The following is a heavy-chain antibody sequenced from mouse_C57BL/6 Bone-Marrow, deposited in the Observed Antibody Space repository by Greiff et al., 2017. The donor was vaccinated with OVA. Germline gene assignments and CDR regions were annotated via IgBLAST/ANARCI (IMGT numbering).Heavy chain of an antibody. V-gene: IGHV14-4*01. CDR3: TSYGNFDY. J-gene: IGHJ2*01. Sequence: EVQVVESGAELVRPGASVKLSCPASGFNIKDDYMHWVKQRPEQGLEWIGWIDPENGDTEYASKFQGKATITADTSSNTASLQLSSLTSEDTAVYYCTSYGNFDYWGQGTTLTVAS. CDR1: GFNIKDDY. CDR2: IDPENGDT. D-gene: IGHD2-1*01.